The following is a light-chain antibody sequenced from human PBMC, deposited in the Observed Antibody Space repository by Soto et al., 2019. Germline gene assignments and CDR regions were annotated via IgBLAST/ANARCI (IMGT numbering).Light chain of an antibody. V-gene: IGKV1-9*01. CDR3: QQLNIFPPLFT. CDR1: QGIRSY. CDR2: GAS. J-gene: IGKJ3*01. Sequence: DIQLTQSPFFLSASVGDRVTITCRASQGIRSYLAWYQQRPGKAPELLIYGASTLRTGVASRFSGSGSGTEFTLTLSSLQPEDFETAVCQQLNIFPPLFTFGPGTKVDIK.